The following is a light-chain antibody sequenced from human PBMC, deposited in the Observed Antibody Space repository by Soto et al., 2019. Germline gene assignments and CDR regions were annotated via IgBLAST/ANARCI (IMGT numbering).Light chain of an antibody. V-gene: IGKV3D-15*01. Sequence: EIVLTQSPATLSLSPGERATLSCRASQSIRRHLAWFQQKPGQAPRLLMYGVSTRATGMPDRFSGSGSGTEFTLIISSLQSEDFEVYYCQQYSDWPLTFGGGTKVDIK. J-gene: IGKJ4*01. CDR2: GVS. CDR3: QQYSDWPLT. CDR1: QSIRRH.